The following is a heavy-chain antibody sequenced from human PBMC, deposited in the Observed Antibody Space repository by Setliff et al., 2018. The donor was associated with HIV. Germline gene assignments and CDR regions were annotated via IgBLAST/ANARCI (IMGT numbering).Heavy chain of an antibody. CDR2: NILKLSTS. D-gene: IGHD3-10*01. CDR1: GGSFNSAA. J-gene: IGHJ5*02. V-gene: IGHV1-69*10. CDR3: AKMQRNNHYGGADVS. Sequence: SVKVSCKPSGGSFNSAAINWVRQAPGQGLEWMGGNILKLSTSNSAEKFRGRVTFTADRSTNTAFMELGGLRSDDTAMYFCAKMQRNNHYGGADVSWGQGTLVTVSS.